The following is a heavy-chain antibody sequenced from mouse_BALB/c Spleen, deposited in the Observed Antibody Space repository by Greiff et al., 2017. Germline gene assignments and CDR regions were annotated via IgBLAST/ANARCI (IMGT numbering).Heavy chain of an antibody. D-gene: IGHD2-1*01. V-gene: IGHV1-69*02. CDR1: GYTFTSYW. J-gene: IGHJ1*01. CDR2: IYPSDSYT. CDR3: TRGIYYGPSGYFDV. Sequence: VQLQQPGAELVRPGASVKLSCKASGYTFTSYWINWVKQRPGQGLEWIGNIYPSDSYTNYNQKFKDKATLTVDKSSSTAYMQLSSPTSEDSAVYYCTRGIYYGPSGYFDVWGAGTTVTVSS.